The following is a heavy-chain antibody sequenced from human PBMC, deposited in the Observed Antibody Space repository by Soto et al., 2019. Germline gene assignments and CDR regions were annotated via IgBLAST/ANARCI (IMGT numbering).Heavy chain of an antibody. Sequence: QVQLVKSGAEVKKPGASVKVSCKASGYTFTSYAMHWVRQAPGQRLEWMGWINAGNGNTKYSQKFQGRVTITRDTSASTAYMELSSLRSEDTAVYYCARERQVSYYYYGMDVWGQGTTVTVSS. CDR1: GYTFTSYA. CDR2: INAGNGNT. CDR3: ARERQVSYYYYGMDV. J-gene: IGHJ6*02. V-gene: IGHV1-3*01.